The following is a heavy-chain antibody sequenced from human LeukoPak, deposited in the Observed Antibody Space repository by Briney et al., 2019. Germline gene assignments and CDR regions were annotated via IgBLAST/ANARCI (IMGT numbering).Heavy chain of an antibody. J-gene: IGHJ3*02. CDR3: AREARLEWDDAFDI. Sequence: GGSLRLSCAASGFTFSRHYMSWVRQAPGKGLEWVANMKQDGSDKYYVDSVKGRFTISRDNAKNSLYLQMNSLRAEDTAVYYCAREARLEWDDAFDIWGQGTMVTVSS. CDR2: MKQDGSDK. CDR1: GFTFSRHY. V-gene: IGHV3-7*01. D-gene: IGHD3-3*01.